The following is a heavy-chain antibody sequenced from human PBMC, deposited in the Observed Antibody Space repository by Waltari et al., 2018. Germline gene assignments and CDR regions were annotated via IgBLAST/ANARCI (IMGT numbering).Heavy chain of an antibody. D-gene: IGHD2-21*02. CDR2: TYHSGSA. J-gene: IGHJ5*02. CDR1: GFPIGSEYY. CDR3: ARLSPYTSSGDFFDP. Sequence: QVQLQESGPRLVKPSETLSLTCSVSGFPIGSEYYWAWVRQSPGEGLVWIGSTYHSGSADYNPSLKGRVTISVDTSKIQFSLKLTSVTVADSGVYYCARLSPYTSSGDFFDPWGQGALVTVSS. V-gene: IGHV4-38-2*01.